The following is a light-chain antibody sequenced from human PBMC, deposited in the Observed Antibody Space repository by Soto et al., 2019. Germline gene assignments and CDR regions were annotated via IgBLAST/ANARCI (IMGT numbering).Light chain of an antibody. CDR3: QSYDKRLTAYV. CDR1: SSSIGAGYE. Sequence: QSVLTQPPSVSGAPGQRVTISCSGTSSSIGAGYEVHWYHQLPGTAPKLVVSGNGNRPSGVPDRLSASKSGTSASLAITGLQAEDEGHYYCQSYDKRLTAYVSGNGTKVTVL. J-gene: IGLJ1*01. V-gene: IGLV1-40*01. CDR2: GNG.